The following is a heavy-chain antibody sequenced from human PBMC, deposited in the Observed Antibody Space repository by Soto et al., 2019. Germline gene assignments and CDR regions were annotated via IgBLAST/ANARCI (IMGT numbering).Heavy chain of an antibody. CDR1: GGSISSYY. D-gene: IGHD3-3*01. CDR3: ARTIFGVPTDESWFDP. CDR2: IYYSGST. Sequence: SETLSLTCTVSGGSISSYYWSWIRQPPGKGLEWIGYIYYSGSTNYNPSLKSRVTISVDTSKNQFSLKLSSVTAADTAVYYCARTIFGVPTDESWFDPWSQGTLVTVSS. J-gene: IGHJ5*02. V-gene: IGHV4-59*08.